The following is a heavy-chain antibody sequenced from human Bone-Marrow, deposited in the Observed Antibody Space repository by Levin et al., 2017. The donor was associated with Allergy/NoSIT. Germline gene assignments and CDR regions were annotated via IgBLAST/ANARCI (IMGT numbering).Heavy chain of an antibody. CDR1: GYTFTSYY. V-gene: IGHV1-46*01. J-gene: IGHJ3*02. D-gene: IGHD1-1*01. CDR2: MNPRGGCT. Sequence: ASVKVSCKASGYTFTSYYLHWVRQAPGQGLEWMGIMNPRGGCTTYAQKFQGRVTMTRDTSTSTVYMELSSLRSEDTAVYYCARDLSGGLPDAFDIWGQGTIVSVSS. CDR3: ARDLSGGLPDAFDI.